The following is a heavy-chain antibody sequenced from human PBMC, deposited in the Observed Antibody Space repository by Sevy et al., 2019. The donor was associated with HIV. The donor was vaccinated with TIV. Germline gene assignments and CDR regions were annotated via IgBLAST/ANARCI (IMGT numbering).Heavy chain of an antibody. CDR2: ISGSGGST. J-gene: IGHJ5*02. Sequence: GGCLRLSCAASGFTFSSYAMSWVRQAPGKGLEWLSVISGSGGSTYYADSVKGRFTISRDNSKNTLYLQMNSLRAEDTAVYYCAPVDSSGWYSKGAGDWFDPWGQGTLVTVSS. CDR1: GFTFSSYA. CDR3: APVDSSGWYSKGAGDWFDP. V-gene: IGHV3-23*01. D-gene: IGHD6-19*01.